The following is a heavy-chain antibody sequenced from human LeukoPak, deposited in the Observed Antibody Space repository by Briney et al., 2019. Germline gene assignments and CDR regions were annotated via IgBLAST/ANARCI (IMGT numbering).Heavy chain of an antibody. CDR2: ISGSGGRT. Sequence: GGSLRLSCAASGFTFSSYAMSWVRQAPGKGLEWVSAISGSGGRTYYADSVKGRFTISRGNSKNTLYLQMNSLRAEDTAVYYCAKGAYCSSTSCRTGVGWFDPWGQGTLVTVSS. D-gene: IGHD2-2*01. CDR1: GFTFSSYA. V-gene: IGHV3-23*01. J-gene: IGHJ5*02. CDR3: AKGAYCSSTSCRTGVGWFDP.